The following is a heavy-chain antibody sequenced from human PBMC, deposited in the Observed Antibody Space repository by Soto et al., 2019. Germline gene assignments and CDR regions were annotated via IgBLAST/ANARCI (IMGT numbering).Heavy chain of an antibody. J-gene: IGHJ5*02. D-gene: IGHD4-4*01. CDR2: IFPRDFDV. CDR3: ARLVSFLQPIDA. Sequence: GESLKISCQTSGYTFTNYWIGWVRQMPGGGLEWLGLIFPRDFDVRYSPSFEGQVTISADRSTATAFLQWRSLAASDSALYFCARLVSFLQPIDAWGQGTPVTVSS. CDR1: GYTFTNYW. V-gene: IGHV5-51*01.